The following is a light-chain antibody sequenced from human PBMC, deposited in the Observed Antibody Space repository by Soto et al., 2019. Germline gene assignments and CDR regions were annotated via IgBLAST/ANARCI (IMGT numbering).Light chain of an antibody. J-gene: IGLJ2*01. CDR1: SSDVGGYDR. Sequence: QSALTQPASVSGSPGQSINISCTGTSSDVGGYDRVSWYQQHPGKAPKLLIYEGTKRPSGISKRLSGSKSGNTASLTISGLQAEDEADYYCSSFTNNNTPHVVFGGGTKLTVL. V-gene: IGLV2-14*02. CDR2: EGT. CDR3: SSFTNNNTPHVV.